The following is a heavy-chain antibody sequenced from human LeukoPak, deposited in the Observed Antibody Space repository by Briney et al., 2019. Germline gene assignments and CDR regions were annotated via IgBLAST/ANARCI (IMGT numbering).Heavy chain of an antibody. J-gene: IGHJ4*02. CDR1: GKTLSDLS. D-gene: IGHD6-19*01. CDR2: SDPEDGER. CDR3: AKKSIAVAAGYYFDY. V-gene: IGHV1-24*01. Sequence: ASVKVSCKVSGKTLSDLSIHWLRQPPGKGLEWLGGSDPEDGERIYAQMFQGRVTMTEDTSIDTAYMELSSLRSEDTAVYYCAKKSIAVAAGYYFDYWGQGTLVTVSS.